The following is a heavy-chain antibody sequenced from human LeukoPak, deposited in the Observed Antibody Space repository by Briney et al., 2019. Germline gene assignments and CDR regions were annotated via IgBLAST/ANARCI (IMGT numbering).Heavy chain of an antibody. CDR2: IYSSGST. CDR1: GGSFSGYY. Sequence: ASETLSLTCSVSGGSFSGYYWSWIRQPAGKGLEWIGRIYSSGSTNYNPSLKSRVTMSVDTSKNQFSLKLSSVTAADTAVYYCARKKCSSTSCYKELGAFDIWGQGTMVTVSS. V-gene: IGHV4-4*07. D-gene: IGHD2-2*02. CDR3: ARKKCSSTSCYKELGAFDI. J-gene: IGHJ3*02.